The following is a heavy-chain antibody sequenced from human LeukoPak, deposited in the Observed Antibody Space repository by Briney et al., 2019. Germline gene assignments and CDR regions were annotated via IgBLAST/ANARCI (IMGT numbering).Heavy chain of an antibody. D-gene: IGHD2-2*01. Sequence: SETVSLTCTVSGGSISGYYCSWIRQPPGEGLEWIGYIYYSGSTNYNPSLKSRVTISVDTSKNQFSLKLSSVTAADTAVYYCARHVLSGSSALDYWGQGTQVTVSS. CDR1: GGSISGYY. J-gene: IGHJ4*02. CDR2: IYYSGST. CDR3: ARHVLSGSSALDY. V-gene: IGHV4-59*08.